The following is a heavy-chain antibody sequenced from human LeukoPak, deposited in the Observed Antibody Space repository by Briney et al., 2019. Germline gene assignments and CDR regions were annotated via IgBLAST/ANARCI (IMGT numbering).Heavy chain of an antibody. V-gene: IGHV4-39*07. CDR1: GGSISSSSYY. D-gene: IGHD3-10*01. CDR3: ARGPYGSGSYYFWGHTDYFDY. J-gene: IGHJ4*02. Sequence: SETLSLTCTVSGGSISSSSYYWGWIRQPPGKGLEWIGSIYYSGSTNYNPSLKSRVTISVDTSKNQFSLKLSSVTAADTAVYYCARGPYGSGSYYFWGHTDYFDYWGQGTLVTVSS. CDR2: IYYSGST.